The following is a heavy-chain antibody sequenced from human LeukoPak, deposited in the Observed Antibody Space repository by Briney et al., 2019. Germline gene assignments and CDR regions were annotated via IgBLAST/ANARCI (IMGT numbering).Heavy chain of an antibody. J-gene: IGHJ4*02. CDR1: GGSFSGYY. D-gene: IGHD3-10*01. CDR2: INHSGST. CDR3: ARGSLRITMVRGVIIAFIFDY. Sequence: SDTLSLTCAVYGGSFSGYYWSWIRQPPGKRLEWSGEINHSGSTNYTPSLKSRVTISVDTPKKQFSLKLSSVTAADTAVYYCARGSLRITMVRGVIIAFIFDYWGQGTLVTVSS. V-gene: IGHV4-34*01.